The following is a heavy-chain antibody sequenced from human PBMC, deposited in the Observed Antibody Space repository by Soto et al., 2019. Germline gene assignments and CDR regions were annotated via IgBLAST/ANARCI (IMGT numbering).Heavy chain of an antibody. CDR2: IIPIFGTA. CDR1: GGTFSSYA. J-gene: IGHJ6*02. D-gene: IGHD3-3*01. Sequence: QVQLVQSGAEVKKPGSSVTVSCKASGGTFSSYAISWVRQAPGQGLEWMGGIIPIFGTANYAQKFQGRVTITADESTSTAYMELSSLSSEDTAVYYCARSLYYDFWSGYQDYYYYGMDVWGQGTTVTVSS. V-gene: IGHV1-69*01. CDR3: ARSLYYDFWSGYQDYYYYGMDV.